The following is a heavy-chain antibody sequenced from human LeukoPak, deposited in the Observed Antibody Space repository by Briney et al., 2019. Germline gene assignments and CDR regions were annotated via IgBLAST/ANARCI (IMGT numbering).Heavy chain of an antibody. CDR3: ARDVGLAY. V-gene: IGHV4-4*07. Sequence: SETLSLTCTVSGVSINTHYWSWFRQPVGKSLEWTGRIHSDGSTYDNPSLRSPVSMSIDTSKNQFSLTLTSVTAADTAVYFCARDVGLAYWGQGILVTVSS. CDR1: GVSINTHY. J-gene: IGHJ4*02. CDR2: IHSDGST.